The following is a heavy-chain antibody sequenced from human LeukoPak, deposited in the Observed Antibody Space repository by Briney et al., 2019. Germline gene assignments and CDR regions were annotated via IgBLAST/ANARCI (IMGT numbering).Heavy chain of an antibody. J-gene: IGHJ4*02. CDR2: IKSKTDGGTT. Sequence: GGSLRLSCAASGFTFSNAWMNWVRQAPGKGLEWVGRIKSKTDGGTTGYAAPVKGRFTISRDDSKNTLYLQMNSLKTEDTAIYYCTTDQYSGTMTFDHWGQGTLVTVSS. CDR3: TTDQYSGTMTFDH. D-gene: IGHD3-22*01. CDR1: GFTFSNAW. V-gene: IGHV3-15*01.